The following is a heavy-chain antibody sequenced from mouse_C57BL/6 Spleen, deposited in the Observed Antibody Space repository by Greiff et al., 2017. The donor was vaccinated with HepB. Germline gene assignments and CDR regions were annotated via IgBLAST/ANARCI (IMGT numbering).Heavy chain of an antibody. J-gene: IGHJ1*03. Sequence: EVQRVESGGGLVKPGGSLKLSCAASGFTFSDYGMHWVRQAPEKGLEWVAYISSGSSTIYYADTVKGRFTISRDNAKNTLFLQMTSLRSEDTAMYYCARQGYYGSSCVGYFDVWGTGTTVTVSS. CDR2: ISSGSSTI. D-gene: IGHD1-1*01. CDR1: GFTFSDYG. CDR3: ARQGYYGSSCVGYFDV. V-gene: IGHV5-17*01.